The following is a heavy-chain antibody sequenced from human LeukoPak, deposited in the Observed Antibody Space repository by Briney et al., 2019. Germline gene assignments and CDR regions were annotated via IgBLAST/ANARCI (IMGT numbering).Heavy chain of an antibody. Sequence: SETLSLTCTVYGGSFSGYYWSWIRQPPGKGLEWIGEINHSGSTNYNPSLKSRVTISVDTSKNQFSLKLSSVTAADTAVYYCAREYQGIAAAGLLYYFDYWGQGTLVTVSS. V-gene: IGHV4-34*01. D-gene: IGHD6-13*01. CDR2: INHSGST. CDR3: AREYQGIAAAGLLYYFDY. J-gene: IGHJ4*02. CDR1: GGSFSGYY.